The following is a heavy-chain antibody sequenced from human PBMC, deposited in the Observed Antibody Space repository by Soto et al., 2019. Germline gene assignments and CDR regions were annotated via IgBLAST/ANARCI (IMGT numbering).Heavy chain of an antibody. CDR3: ARVSGSYYYGMDV. D-gene: IGHD1-26*01. J-gene: IGHJ6*02. CDR2: IYHSGST. V-gene: IGHV4-4*02. Sequence: QVQLQESGPGLVKPSGTLSLTCAVSGGSISSSNWWSWVRQPPGKGLEWIGEIYHSGSTNYNPSLKSRVTLYIDXXKNQFSLKLSSVTAADTAVYYCARVSGSYYYGMDVWGQGTTVTVSS. CDR1: GGSISSSNW.